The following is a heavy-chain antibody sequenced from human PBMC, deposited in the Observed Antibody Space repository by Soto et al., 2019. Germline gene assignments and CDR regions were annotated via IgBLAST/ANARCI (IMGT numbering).Heavy chain of an antibody. J-gene: IGHJ4*02. D-gene: IGHD1-26*01. CDR1: GGSITGCH. Sequence: QVQLQESGPGLMKPSETLSLTCSVSGGSITGCHWSWIRQPPGKGLEWIGYTHGSGITNYNPSLQSRVTISVDTSKNHFSLKLSSVTASDTAVYYCASYIEGGGGRGYWGQGHLLTVSS. CDR3: ASYIEGGGGRGY. V-gene: IGHV4-59*01. CDR2: THGSGIT.